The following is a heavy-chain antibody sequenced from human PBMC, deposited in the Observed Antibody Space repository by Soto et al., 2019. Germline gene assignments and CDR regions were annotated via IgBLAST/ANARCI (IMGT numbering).Heavy chain of an antibody. V-gene: IGHV3-53*01. CDR1: GFTVSSSQ. J-gene: IGHJ4*02. Sequence: GGSLRLSCAASGFTVSSSQMTWVRQAPGKALEWVSLIFIGGTTQSAVSVKGRFTISRDYSRNTVFLQMNSLRAADTAVYYCARVKGAYAIDYWGQGTLVTVSS. CDR2: IFIGGTT. D-gene: IGHD5-12*01. CDR3: ARVKGAYAIDY.